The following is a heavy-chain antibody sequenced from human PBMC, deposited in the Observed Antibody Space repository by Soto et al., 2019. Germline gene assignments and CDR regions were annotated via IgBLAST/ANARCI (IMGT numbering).Heavy chain of an antibody. J-gene: IGHJ5*02. CDR2: INPNSGGT. D-gene: IGHD3-9*01. Sequence: GASVKVSCKASGYTFTGYYMHWVRQAPGQGLEWMGWINPNSGGTNYAQKFQGWVTMTRDTSISTAYMELSRLRSDDTAVYYCARDWGHYDILTGLYQPPDGRFDPWGQGTLVTVSS. CDR3: ARDWGHYDILTGLYQPPDGRFDP. V-gene: IGHV1-2*04. CDR1: GYTFTGYY.